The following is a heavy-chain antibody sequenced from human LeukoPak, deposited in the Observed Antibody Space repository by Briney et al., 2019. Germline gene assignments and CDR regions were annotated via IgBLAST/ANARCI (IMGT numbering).Heavy chain of an antibody. J-gene: IGHJ4*02. Sequence: PGRSLRLSCAASGFTFSSYGMHWVRQAPGKGLEWVSAISGSGGSTYYADSVKGRFTISRDNSKNTLYLQMNSLRAEDTAVYYCAREVRYRSIFDYWGQGTLVTVSS. D-gene: IGHD3-9*01. CDR1: GFTFSSYG. V-gene: IGHV3-23*01. CDR3: AREVRYRSIFDY. CDR2: ISGSGGST.